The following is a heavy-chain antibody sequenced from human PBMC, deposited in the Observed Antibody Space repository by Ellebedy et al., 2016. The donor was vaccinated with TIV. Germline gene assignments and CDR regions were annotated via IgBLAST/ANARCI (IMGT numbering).Heavy chain of an antibody. CDR2: INPSGGST. J-gene: IGHJ3*02. CDR1: GYTFSNYF. CDR3: ARTRIVVVRRAFDI. D-gene: IGHD2-21*01. V-gene: IGHV1-46*01. Sequence: AASVKVSCKASGYTFSNYFVHWVRQAPGQGLEWMGIINPSGGSTSYAQKFQGRVTISVDTSKNQFSLKLSSVTAADTAVYYCARTRIVVVRRAFDIWGQGTMVTVSS.